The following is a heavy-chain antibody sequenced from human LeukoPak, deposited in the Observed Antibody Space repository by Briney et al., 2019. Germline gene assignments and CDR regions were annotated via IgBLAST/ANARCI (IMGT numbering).Heavy chain of an antibody. CDR2: IIPIFGTA. V-gene: IGHV1-69*05. CDR1: VGTFSSYA. Sequence: SVKVSCKASVGTFSSYAISWVRQAPGQGLEWMGRIIPIFGTANYAQKFQGRVTITTDESTSTAYMELSSLRSEDTAVYYCARSTLGLMVYAIDYWGQGTLVTVSS. J-gene: IGHJ4*02. D-gene: IGHD2-8*01. CDR3: ARSTLGLMVYAIDY.